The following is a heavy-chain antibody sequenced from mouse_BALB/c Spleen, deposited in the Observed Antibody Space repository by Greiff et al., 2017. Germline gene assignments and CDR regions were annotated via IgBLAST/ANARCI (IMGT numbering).Heavy chain of an antibody. V-gene: IGHV7-3*02. J-gene: IGHJ3*01. CDR3: ATYYEGLAY. Sequence: EVQVVESGGGLVQPGGSLRLSCATSGFTFTDYYMSWVRQPPGKALEWLGFIRNKANGYTTEYSASVKGRFTISRDNSQSILYLQMNTLRAEDSATYYCATYYEGLAYWGQGTLVTVSA. CDR1: GFTFTDYY. D-gene: IGHD2-10*01. CDR2: IRNKANGYTT.